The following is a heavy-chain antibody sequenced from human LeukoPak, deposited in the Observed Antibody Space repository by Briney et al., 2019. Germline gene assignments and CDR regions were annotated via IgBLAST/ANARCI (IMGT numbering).Heavy chain of an antibody. CDR3: ARHLSGITGYTYGRGIDY. CDR1: GFTFSTYI. Sequence: GGSLRLSCAASGFTFSTYIMNWVRQAPGKGLEWVSSISSGSSYIYYADSVKGRFTVSRDNAKNSLYLQMNSLGAEDTAVYYCARHLSGITGYTYGRGIDYWGQGTLLTVSS. CDR2: ISSGSSYI. V-gene: IGHV3-21*01. D-gene: IGHD5-18*01. J-gene: IGHJ4*02.